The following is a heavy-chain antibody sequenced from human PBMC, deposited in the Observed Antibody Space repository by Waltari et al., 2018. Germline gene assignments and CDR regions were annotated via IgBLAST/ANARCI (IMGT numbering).Heavy chain of an antibody. Sequence: EVQLVESGGALVQPGGSLRLSCATSGFTFSTYWLHWVRQVPGKGLMWVGHIESDGRRKTYAESVKGRFTISRDNAKNTVYLQMNSLRDEDTAVYYCVRDEPGDGLDYWGQGTLVTVSS. CDR2: IESDGRRK. CDR1: GFTFSTYW. V-gene: IGHV3-74*03. D-gene: IGHD7-27*01. J-gene: IGHJ4*02. CDR3: VRDEPGDGLDY.